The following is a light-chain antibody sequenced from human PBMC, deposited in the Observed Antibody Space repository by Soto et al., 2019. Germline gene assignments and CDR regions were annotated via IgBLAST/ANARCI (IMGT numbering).Light chain of an antibody. J-gene: IGKJ1*01. V-gene: IGKV3D-15*01. CDR2: GAS. Sequence: EVVMRQSPATLSVSPGERATLSCRASQSVNTNVAWYQQKPGQSPRLLIYGASTRATGIPARFSGSVSGTEFTLTISGPQPEDFAVYYCQQYYDWLTWTFGQGTKVDIK. CDR3: QQYYDWLTWT. CDR1: QSVNTN.